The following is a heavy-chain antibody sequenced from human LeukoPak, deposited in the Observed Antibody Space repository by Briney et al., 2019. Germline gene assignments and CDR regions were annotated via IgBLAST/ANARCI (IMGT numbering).Heavy chain of an antibody. CDR2: IYYGGST. CDR1: GGSISSYY. CDR3: VRGAGGRHIDY. Sequence: SETLSLTCTVSGGSISSYYWSWLRQPPGKGLEYVGYIYYGGSTNYNPSLGGRVTISLDTSKNQFSLKLSSVTAADTAVYYCVRGAGGRHIDYWGQGTLVTVSS. J-gene: IGHJ4*02. V-gene: IGHV4-59*01. D-gene: IGHD3-10*01.